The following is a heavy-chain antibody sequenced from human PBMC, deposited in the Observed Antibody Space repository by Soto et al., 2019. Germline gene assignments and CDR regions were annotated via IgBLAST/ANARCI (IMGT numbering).Heavy chain of an antibody. CDR2: INPSGGST. J-gene: IGHJ4*02. Sequence: QVQLVQSGAEVKKPGASVKVSCKASGYTFTSYYMHWVRQAPGQGLEWMGIINPSGGSTSYAQKFQGRVTMTRDTSTSTVYMELSSLRSEDTAVYYCARLGVTDYYDSSGHDYWGQGNLVTVSS. CDR1: GYTFTSYY. D-gene: IGHD3-22*01. CDR3: ARLGVTDYYDSSGHDY. V-gene: IGHV1-46*01.